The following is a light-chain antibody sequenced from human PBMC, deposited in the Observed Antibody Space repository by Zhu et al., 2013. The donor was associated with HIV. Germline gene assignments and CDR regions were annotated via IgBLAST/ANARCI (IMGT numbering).Light chain of an antibody. V-gene: IGKV1D-13*01. Sequence: AIQLTQSPSSLSASVGDRVIITCRASQGINSALAWYLQKPGKAPKLLIYGASTLESGVPSRFSGSGSGTDFTLTITSLQPEDFATYFCQQFNNYPLTFGGGTKVEI. CDR3: QQFNNYPLT. J-gene: IGKJ4*01. CDR1: QGINSA. CDR2: GAS.